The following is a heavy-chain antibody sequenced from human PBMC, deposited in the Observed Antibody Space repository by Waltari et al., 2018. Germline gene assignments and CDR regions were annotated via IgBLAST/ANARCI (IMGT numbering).Heavy chain of an antibody. CDR1: GGSISSYY. V-gene: IGHV4-59*01. CDR3: ARVKVAASLDYYYMDV. J-gene: IGHJ6*03. CDR2: IYDSGST. D-gene: IGHD6-19*01. Sequence: QVQLQEPGPGLVKPSETLSLTCTDSGGSISSYYWSWIRQPPGKGLEWIGYIYDSGSTNYNPSLKSRVTISVDTSKNQFSLKLSSVTAADTAVYYCARVKVAASLDYYYMDVWGKGTTVTISS.